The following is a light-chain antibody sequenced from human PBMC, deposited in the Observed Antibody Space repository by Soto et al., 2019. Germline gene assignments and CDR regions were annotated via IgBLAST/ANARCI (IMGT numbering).Light chain of an antibody. CDR2: KNN. J-gene: IGLJ7*01. Sequence: QSVLTQPPSASGTTGQSVTMSCSGGRSNIGSNYVYWYQQLPGTAPKLLIYKNNQRPSGVPDRFSGSKSGTSASLAIGGLRSEDEADYFCSAWDDSLSAAVFGGGTQLTVL. CDR3: SAWDDSLSAAV. CDR1: RSNIGSNY. V-gene: IGLV1-47*01.